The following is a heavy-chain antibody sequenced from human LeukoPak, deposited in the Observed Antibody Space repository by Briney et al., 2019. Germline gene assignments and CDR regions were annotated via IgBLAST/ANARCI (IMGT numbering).Heavy chain of an antibody. V-gene: IGHV5-51*01. CDR3: ATSGDCSGGSCYSFGPPNHDAFDI. CDR1: GYSFTSYW. CDR2: IYPGDSDT. D-gene: IGHD2-15*01. Sequence: GESLKISCKGSGYSFTSYWIGWVRQMPGKGLEWVGIIYPGDSDTRYSPSFQGQVTISADKSISTAYLQWSSLKASDTAMYYCATSGDCSGGSCYSFGPPNHDAFDIWGQGTMVTVSS. J-gene: IGHJ3*02.